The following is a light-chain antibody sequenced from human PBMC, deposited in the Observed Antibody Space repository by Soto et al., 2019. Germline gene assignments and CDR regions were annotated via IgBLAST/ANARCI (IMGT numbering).Light chain of an antibody. CDR1: QSISSY. V-gene: IGKV1-39*01. Sequence: DLQMTQSPSSLSASVGDRVTITCRASQSISSYLNWYQQKPGKAPKLLIYAASSLQSGVPSRFSGSASGTDFTLTISSLQPEDVATYYCQQSYSTPYTFGQGTKLEIK. CDR2: AAS. CDR3: QQSYSTPYT. J-gene: IGKJ2*01.